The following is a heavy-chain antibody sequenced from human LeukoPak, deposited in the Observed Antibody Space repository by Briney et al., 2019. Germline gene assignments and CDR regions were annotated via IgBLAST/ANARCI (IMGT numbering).Heavy chain of an antibody. Sequence: EASVKVSCKASGYTFTGYYMHWVRQAPGQGLEWMGWINPNSGGTNYAQKFQGRLTLTRDTSLSTAYMELSTLRSDDTAVYYCARGPDTSGYYPFDYWGQGTLVTVSS. CDR3: ARGPDTSGYYPFDY. V-gene: IGHV1-2*02. J-gene: IGHJ4*02. CDR2: INPNSGGT. CDR1: GYTFTGYY. D-gene: IGHD3-22*01.